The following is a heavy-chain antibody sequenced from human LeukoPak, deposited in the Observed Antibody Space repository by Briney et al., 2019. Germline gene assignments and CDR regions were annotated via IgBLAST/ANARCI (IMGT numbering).Heavy chain of an antibody. CDR3: TRGGGGSFPHY. J-gene: IGHJ4*02. D-gene: IGHD2-21*01. CDR1: GFTVSSNF. Sequence: GGSLRLSCAASGFTVSSNFLSWVRQPPGKGLEWVSDIYSGGSSYYADSVKGRFTISRDNSKNTLYLQMNSLRAEDTAVYYCTRGGGGSFPHYWGQGTLVTVSS. V-gene: IGHV3-53*01. CDR2: IYSGGSS.